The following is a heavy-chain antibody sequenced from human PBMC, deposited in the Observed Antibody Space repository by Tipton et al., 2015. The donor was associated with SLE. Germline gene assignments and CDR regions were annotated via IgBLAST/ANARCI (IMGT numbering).Heavy chain of an antibody. CDR1: GFTFSSYA. J-gene: IGHJ4*02. CDR3: AKRGGGSYAFNY. V-gene: IGHV3-23*01. D-gene: IGHD1-26*01. Sequence: GSLRLSCAASGFTFSSYAMSWVRQAPGKGLEWVSAISGSGGSTYYADSVKGRFTISRDNSKNTLYLQMNSLRAEDTAVYYCAKRGGGSYAFNYWGQGTLVTVSS. CDR2: ISGSGGST.